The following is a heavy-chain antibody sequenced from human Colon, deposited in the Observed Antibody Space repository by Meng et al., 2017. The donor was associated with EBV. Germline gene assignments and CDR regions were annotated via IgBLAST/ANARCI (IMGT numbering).Heavy chain of an antibody. V-gene: IGHV4-39*07. CDR3: ARDGPLL. CDR1: GDSISGSGDY. J-gene: IGHJ4*02. CDR2: IYYTGST. Sequence: QRQVQGPGPGLGRPSETLSLTCSVSGDSISGSGDYWGWVRQPPGKGLEWIGNIYYTGSTYYNPSLKSRVTISVDTSKNQFSLKVTSMTAADTAVYYCARDGPLLWGPGTLVTVSS.